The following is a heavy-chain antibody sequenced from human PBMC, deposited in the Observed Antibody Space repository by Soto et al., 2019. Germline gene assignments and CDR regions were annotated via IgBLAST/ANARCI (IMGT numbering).Heavy chain of an antibody. V-gene: IGHV1-18*04. D-gene: IGHD3-10*01. CDR1: GYTFTSYG. J-gene: IGHJ5*02. CDR2: ISGYNGKT. CDR3: ARGSMVRGVSKFDP. Sequence: QVQLVQSGAEVKKPGASVKVSCKASGYTFTSYGISWVRQAPGQGLEWMGWISGYNGKTDYAQNLQGRVTMTTDTSTSTAYMELRSLRSDDTAVYYCARGSMVRGVSKFDPWGQGTLVTVSS.